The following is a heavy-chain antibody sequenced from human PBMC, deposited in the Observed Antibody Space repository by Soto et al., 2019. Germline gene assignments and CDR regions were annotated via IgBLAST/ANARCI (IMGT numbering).Heavy chain of an antibody. V-gene: IGHV3-7*03. D-gene: IGHD3-3*01. CDR2: IKQDGSEK. CDR3: ARVGIYYDDAFDI. Sequence: GGSLRLSCAASGFTFSSYWMSWVRQAPGKGLEWVANIKQDGSEKYYVDSVKGRFTISRDNAKNSLYLQMNSLRAEDTAVYYCARVGIYYDDAFDIWGQGTMVTVSS. J-gene: IGHJ3*02. CDR1: GFTFSSYW.